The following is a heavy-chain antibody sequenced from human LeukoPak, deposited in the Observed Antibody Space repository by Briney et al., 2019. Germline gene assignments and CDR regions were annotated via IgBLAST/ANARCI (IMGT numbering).Heavy chain of an antibody. CDR2: IHYSGST. CDR1: GGSFSGYF. J-gene: IGHJ4*02. Sequence: SETLSLTCAVYGGSFSGYFWSWIRQPPGKGLEWIGFIHYSGSTNYNPSLKSRVTMSVDTSKNQFSLKLRSVAAADTAVYYCARENYFDYWGQGTVVTVSS. V-gene: IGHV4-59*01. CDR3: ARENYFDY.